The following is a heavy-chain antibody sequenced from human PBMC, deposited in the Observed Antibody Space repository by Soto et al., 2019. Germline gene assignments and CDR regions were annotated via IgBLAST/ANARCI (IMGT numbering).Heavy chain of an antibody. Sequence: SQTLSLTCAISGDSVSSNSAAWNWIRQSPSRGLEWLGRTYYRSRWFNDYALSVKSRIIINPDTSKNQFSLQLNPVTPEDTAVYYCARDRGYSGYDPFDYWGQGTLVTVSS. D-gene: IGHD5-12*01. CDR2: TYYRSRWFN. V-gene: IGHV6-1*01. CDR1: GDSVSSNSAA. CDR3: ARDRGYSGYDPFDY. J-gene: IGHJ4*02.